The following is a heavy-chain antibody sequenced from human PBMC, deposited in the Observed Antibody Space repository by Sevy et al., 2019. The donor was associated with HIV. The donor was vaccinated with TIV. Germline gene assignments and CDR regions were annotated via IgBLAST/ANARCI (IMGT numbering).Heavy chain of an antibody. CDR1: GYTFTGYY. Sequence: ASVKVSCKASGYTFTGYYMHWVRQAPGQGLEWMGWINPNSGGTNHAQKFQGRVTMTRDTSISTAYMELSRLRSDDTAVYYCARDALGARGVILYYYYYGMDVWGQGTTVTVSS. CDR2: INPNSGGT. J-gene: IGHJ6*02. V-gene: IGHV1-2*02. D-gene: IGHD3-10*01. CDR3: ARDALGARGVILYYYYYGMDV.